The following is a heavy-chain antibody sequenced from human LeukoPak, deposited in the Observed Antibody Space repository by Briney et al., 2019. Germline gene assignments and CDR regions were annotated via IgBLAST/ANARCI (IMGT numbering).Heavy chain of an antibody. V-gene: IGHV3-23*01. CDR2: ISVNGGTT. J-gene: IGHJ4*02. D-gene: IGHD4-23*01. Sequence: GGSLRLSCAASGFTFSSYAMTWVRQAPGKGLEWVSSISVNGGTTYYADSVKGRFTISRDSSKNTLYLQMNSLRAEDTAVYYCVKGGGNVRRYFEYWGQRTLVTVSS. CDR3: VKGGGNVRRYFEY. CDR1: GFTFSSYA.